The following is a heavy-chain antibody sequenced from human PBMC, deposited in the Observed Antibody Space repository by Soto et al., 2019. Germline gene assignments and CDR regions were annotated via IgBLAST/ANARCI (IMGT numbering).Heavy chain of an antibody. CDR3: TRGSLTTVTSPIDY. J-gene: IGHJ4*02. Sequence: QVQLVQSGAEVKKPWASVKVSCKASGYTFTRYYMHWVRQAPGQWLEWMGIINPSGGGTTYAQKFQGRVTMTSDTSTSTVYMELSSLRSEDTAVYYCTRGSLTTVTSPIDYWGQGTLVTVSS. V-gene: IGHV1-46*03. CDR2: INPSGGGT. CDR1: GYTFTRYY. D-gene: IGHD4-17*01.